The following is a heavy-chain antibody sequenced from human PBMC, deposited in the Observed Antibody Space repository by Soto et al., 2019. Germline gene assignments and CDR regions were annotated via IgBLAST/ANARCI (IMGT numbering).Heavy chain of an antibody. Sequence: SETLSLTCTVSGGSISSGDYYWSWIRQPPGKGLEWIGYIYYSGSTYYNPSLKSRVTISVDTSKNQFSLKLSSVTAADTAVYYCARGGGYTGYESFFNYWGQGTLVTVSS. CDR1: GGSISSGDYY. D-gene: IGHD5-12*01. V-gene: IGHV4-30-4*02. CDR2: IYYSGST. J-gene: IGHJ4*02. CDR3: ARGGGYTGYESFFNY.